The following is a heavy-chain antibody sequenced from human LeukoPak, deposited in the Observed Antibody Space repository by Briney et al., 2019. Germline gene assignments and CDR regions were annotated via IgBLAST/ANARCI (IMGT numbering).Heavy chain of an antibody. CDR2: INHSGST. Sequence: SETLSLTCAVYGGSFSGYYWSWIRQPPGKGLEWLGEINHSGSTNYNPSLKSRVTISVDTSKNQYSLKLSSVTAADTAVYYCARGPRYCSGGSCYYGMDVWGQGTTVTVSS. J-gene: IGHJ6*02. CDR1: GGSFSGYY. V-gene: IGHV4-34*01. CDR3: ARGPRYCSGGSCYYGMDV. D-gene: IGHD2-15*01.